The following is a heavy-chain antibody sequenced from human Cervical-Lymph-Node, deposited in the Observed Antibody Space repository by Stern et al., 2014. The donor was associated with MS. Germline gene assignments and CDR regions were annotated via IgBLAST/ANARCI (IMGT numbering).Heavy chain of an antibody. D-gene: IGHD2-21*02. CDR2: IITLFHSA. J-gene: IGHJ2*01. V-gene: IGHV1-69*18. CDR3: ARDKVTGGAYWYFDL. CDR1: GGAFSDFA. Sequence: QVKLVESGAEVKKPGSSVNVSCKASGGAFSDFAISWVRQAPGQGLEWTGTIITLFHSARYAQKFQGRVTITADESTSTAYIHLSSLSSDDTAVYYCARDKVTGGAYWYFDLWGRGTLVTVSS.